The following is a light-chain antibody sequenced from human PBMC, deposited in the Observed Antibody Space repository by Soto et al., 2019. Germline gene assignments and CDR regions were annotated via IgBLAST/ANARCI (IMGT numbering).Light chain of an antibody. Sequence: QSALTQPASVSGSPGQSITISCTGTSSDVGSYNLVSWYQQHPGKAPKLMLYEVSNRPSGVSNRFSASKSGNTASLTISGLQAEDEADYYCSSYTSSSLYVFGTGTKVTVL. CDR1: SSDVGSYNL. CDR2: EVS. J-gene: IGLJ1*01. V-gene: IGLV2-14*02. CDR3: SSYTSSSLYV.